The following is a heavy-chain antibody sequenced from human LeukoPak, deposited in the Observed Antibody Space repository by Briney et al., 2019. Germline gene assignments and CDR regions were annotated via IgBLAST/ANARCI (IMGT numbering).Heavy chain of an antibody. CDR2: IWYDGTNK. CDR3: ARAAYDSSGYLTL. V-gene: IGHV3-33*01. D-gene: IGHD3-22*01. Sequence: GGSLRLSCAASGFTFSSYGMHWVRQAPGKGLEWVAVIWYDGTNKYYADSVKGRFTISRDSSKNTLYLQMNSLRAEDTAVYYCARAAYDSSGYLTLWGQGTLVTVSS. J-gene: IGHJ4*02. CDR1: GFTFSSYG.